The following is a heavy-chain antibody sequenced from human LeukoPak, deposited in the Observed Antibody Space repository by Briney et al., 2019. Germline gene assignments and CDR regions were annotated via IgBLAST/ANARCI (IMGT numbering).Heavy chain of an antibody. CDR1: GFTFSSYD. V-gene: IGHV3-13*01. CDR2: IGTAGDT. J-gene: IGHJ6*02. D-gene: IGHD3-9*01. CDR3: ARSSPPTYDILTGYRYYYYGMDV. Sequence: GGSLRLSCAASGFTFSSYDMHWVRQGTGKALEWVSVIGTAGDTYYPGSVKGRFTISRENAKNSLYLQMNSLRAGDTAVYYCARSSPPTYDILTGYRYYYYGMDVWGQGTTVTVSS.